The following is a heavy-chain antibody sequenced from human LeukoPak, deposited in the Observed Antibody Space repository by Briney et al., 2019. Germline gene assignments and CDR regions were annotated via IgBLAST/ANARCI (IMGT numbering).Heavy chain of an antibody. J-gene: IGHJ3*02. CDR2: ISGSGGST. CDR1: GFTFSSYA. V-gene: IGHV3-23*01. D-gene: IGHD6-13*01. Sequence: GGSLRLSCAASGFTFSSYAMSWVRQAPGKGLEWVSAISGSGGSTYYADSVKGRFTISRDNSKNTLYLQMNSLRAEDTAVYYCAKDLYVSSSIAAAGDAFDIWGQGTTVTVS. CDR3: AKDLYVSSSIAAAGDAFDI.